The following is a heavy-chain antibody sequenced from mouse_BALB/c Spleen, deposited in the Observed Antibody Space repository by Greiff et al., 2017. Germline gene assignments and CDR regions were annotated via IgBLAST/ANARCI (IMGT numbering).Heavy chain of an antibody. CDR1: GFNIKDTY. V-gene: IGHV14-3*02. J-gene: IGHJ4*01. D-gene: IGHD2-4*01. CDR2: IDPANGNT. CDR3: ARGGYDYVSMDY. Sequence: EVKLMESGAELVKPGASVKLSCTASGFNIKDTYMHWVKQRPEQGLEWIGRIDPANGNTKYDPKFQGKATITADTSSNTAYLQLSSLTSEDTAVYYCARGGYDYVSMDYWGQGTSVTVSS.